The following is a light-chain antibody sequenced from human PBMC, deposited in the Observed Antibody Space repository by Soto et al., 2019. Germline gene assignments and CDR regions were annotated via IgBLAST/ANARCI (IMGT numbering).Light chain of an antibody. Sequence: EIVLTQSPATLSLSPGERATLSCRASQSVSSYLAWYQQKPGQAPRLLIYDASSRATGIPARFSGSGSVTDFTLTISSLEPEDFAVYYCQQRSNWPLTFAGGTKVEIK. V-gene: IGKV3-11*01. CDR1: QSVSSY. J-gene: IGKJ4*01. CDR2: DAS. CDR3: QQRSNWPLT.